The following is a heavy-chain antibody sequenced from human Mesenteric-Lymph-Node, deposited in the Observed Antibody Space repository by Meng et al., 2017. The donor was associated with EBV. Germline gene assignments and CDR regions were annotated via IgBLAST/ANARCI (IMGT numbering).Heavy chain of an antibody. CDR1: GYTFTSDG. V-gene: IGHV1-18*01. CDR3: ARDGSAYYGSGTFYRYY. D-gene: IGHD3-10*01. CDR2: ISAYNGNT. J-gene: IGHJ4*02. Sequence: QVQRVQSGTEVKKPGASVKGYCKASGYTFTSDGLSWVRQAPGQGLEWMGWISAYNGNTIHEQNLQGRLTMTTDASTSTAYMELRSLRSDDTAIYYCARDGSAYYGSGTFYRYYWGQGTLVTVSS.